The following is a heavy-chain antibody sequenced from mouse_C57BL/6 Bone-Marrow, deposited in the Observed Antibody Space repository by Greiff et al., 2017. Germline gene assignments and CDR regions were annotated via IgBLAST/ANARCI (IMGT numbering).Heavy chain of an antibody. J-gene: IGHJ4*01. CDR3: DSTGDYYGNYGYYYARDY. Sequence: QVQLQQPGAELVMPGASVKLSCKASGYTFTSYWMHWVKQRPGQGLEWIGEIDPSGSYTNYNQKFKGKSTLTVDKASSTAYMQLSSLTSEDSAVYYYDSTGDYYGNYGYYYARDYEGRGTGVTVTA. CDR1: GYTFTSYW. CDR2: IDPSGSYT. D-gene: IGHD2-1*01. V-gene: IGHV1-69*01.